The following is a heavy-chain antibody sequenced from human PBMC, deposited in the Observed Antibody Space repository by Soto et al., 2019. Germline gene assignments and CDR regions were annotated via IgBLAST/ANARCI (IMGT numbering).Heavy chain of an antibody. CDR3: TRVRMLGTYYYDSSGFYGAFDI. J-gene: IGHJ3*02. CDR2: IRSKAYGGTT. V-gene: IGHV3-49*03. Sequence: GGSLRLSCTASGFTFGDYAMSWFRQAPGKGLEWVGFIRSKAYGGTTEYAASVKGRFTISRDDFKSIAYLQMNSLKIEDTAVYYCTRVRMLGTYYYDSSGFYGAFDIWGQGTMVTVSS. CDR1: GFTFGDYA. D-gene: IGHD3-22*01.